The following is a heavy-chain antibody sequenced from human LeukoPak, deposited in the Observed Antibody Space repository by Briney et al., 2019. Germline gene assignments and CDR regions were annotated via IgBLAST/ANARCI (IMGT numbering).Heavy chain of an antibody. CDR1: GFTFSSYS. CDR3: ARSGLRSYYYYGMDV. J-gene: IGHJ6*02. CDR2: INHSGST. D-gene: IGHD4-17*01. Sequence: GSLRLSCAASGFTFSSYSMTWVRQPPGKGLEWIGEINHSGSTNYNPSLKSRVTISVDTSKNQFSLKLSSVTAADTAVYYCARSGLRSYYYYGMDVWGQGTTVTVSS. V-gene: IGHV4-34*01.